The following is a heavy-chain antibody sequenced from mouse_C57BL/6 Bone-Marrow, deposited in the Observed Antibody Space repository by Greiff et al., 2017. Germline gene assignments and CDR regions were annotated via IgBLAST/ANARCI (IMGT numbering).Heavy chain of an antibody. CDR2: ISNGGGST. J-gene: IGHJ3*01. Sequence: DVMLVESGGGLVQPGGSLKLSCAASGFTFSDYYMYWVRQTPEQRLEWVAYISNGGGSTYYPDTVKGRFTISRDNAKNTLYLQMSRLKSEDTAMYYCARSAGSSYTWFAYWGKGTLVTVSA. V-gene: IGHV5-12*01. CDR3: ARSAGSSYTWFAY. CDR1: GFTFSDYY. D-gene: IGHD1-1*01.